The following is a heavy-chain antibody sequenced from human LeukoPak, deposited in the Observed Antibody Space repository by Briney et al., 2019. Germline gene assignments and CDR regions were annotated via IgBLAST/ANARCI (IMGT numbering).Heavy chain of an antibody. CDR3: ARGVVAARNWFDP. V-gene: IGHV3-7*01. CDR2: IKQGGSEK. CDR1: GFTFSSYW. D-gene: IGHD2-15*01. Sequence: RPGGSLRLSCAASGFTFSSYWMSWVRQAPGKGLEWVANIKQGGSEKYYVDSVKGRFTISRDNAKNSLYLQMNSLRAEDTAVYYCARGVVAARNWFDPWGQGTLVTVSS. J-gene: IGHJ5*02.